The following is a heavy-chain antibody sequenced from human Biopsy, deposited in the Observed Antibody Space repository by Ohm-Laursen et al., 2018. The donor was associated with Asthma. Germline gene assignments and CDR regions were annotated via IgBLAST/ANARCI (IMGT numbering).Heavy chain of an antibody. V-gene: IGHV3-53*01. J-gene: IGHJ4*02. CDR1: GFTVSRDH. Sequence: GSLRLSCAASGFTVSRDHMFWVRQAPGKGLEWVSVIYIGGTSHTADSVRGRFTISRDFSKNTLHLQMHSLRVEDTAVYYCARGDSSGWSHYYFDYWGQGALVTVSS. D-gene: IGHD6-19*01. CDR3: ARGDSSGWSHYYFDY. CDR2: IYIGGTS.